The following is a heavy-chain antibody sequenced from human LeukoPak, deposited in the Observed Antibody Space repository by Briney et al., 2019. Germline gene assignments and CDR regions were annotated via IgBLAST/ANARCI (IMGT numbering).Heavy chain of an antibody. CDR2: IIPILGIA. V-gene: IGHV1-69*04. CDR1: VGTFSSYA. CDR3: ASLYSGYDGDAFDI. Sequence: GASVKVSCKASVGTFSSYAISWVRQAPGQGLEWMGRIIPILGIANYAQKFQGRVTITADKSTSTAYMELSSLRSEDTAVYYCASLYSGYDGDAFDIWGQGTMVTVSS. D-gene: IGHD5-12*01. J-gene: IGHJ3*02.